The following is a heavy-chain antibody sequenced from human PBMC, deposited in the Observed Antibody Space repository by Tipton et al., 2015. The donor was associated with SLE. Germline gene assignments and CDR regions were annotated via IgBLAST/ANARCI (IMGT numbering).Heavy chain of an antibody. CDR2: TNPSGNT. Sequence: LRLSCAVYGGSFSGYSWSWVRQPPGKGLEWIGQTNPSGNTNYNPSPKSRVTISVDTSNNQLSLKLTSVTAADTAVYYCVRRKGYFPNSFDPWGQGTLVTVSS. D-gene: IGHD1-26*01. CDR1: GGSFSGYS. J-gene: IGHJ5*02. V-gene: IGHV4-34*01. CDR3: VRRKGYFPNSFDP.